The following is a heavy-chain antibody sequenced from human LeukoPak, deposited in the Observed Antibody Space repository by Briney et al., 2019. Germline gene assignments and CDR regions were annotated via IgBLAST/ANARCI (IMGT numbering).Heavy chain of an antibody. Sequence: PGRSLRLSCAASGFTFSSYGVHWVRQAPGKGLEWVAVIWYDGSNKYYADSVKGRFTISRDNSKNTLYLQMNSLRAEDTAMYYCARDRMVTYFDYWGQGTLVTVSS. D-gene: IGHD5-18*01. J-gene: IGHJ4*02. V-gene: IGHV3-33*01. CDR1: GFTFSSYG. CDR2: IWYDGSNK. CDR3: ARDRMVTYFDY.